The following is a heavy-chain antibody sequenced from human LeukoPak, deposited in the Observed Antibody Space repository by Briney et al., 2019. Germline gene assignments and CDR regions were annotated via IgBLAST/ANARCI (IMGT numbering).Heavy chain of an antibody. V-gene: IGHV5-51*01. Sequence: GESLKISCKGSGYIFAHYWIGWVRQMPGKGLEWMAIIFPDDSNTKYSPSFQGQVTISADKSISTAYLQWSSLKASDTAMYYCARHVRGYYDSSGDLWDYWGQGTLVTVSS. CDR1: GYIFAHYW. CDR2: IFPDDSNT. CDR3: ARHVRGYYDSSGDLWDY. J-gene: IGHJ4*02. D-gene: IGHD3-22*01.